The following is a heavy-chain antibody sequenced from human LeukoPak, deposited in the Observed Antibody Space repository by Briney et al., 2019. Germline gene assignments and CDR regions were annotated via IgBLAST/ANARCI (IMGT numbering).Heavy chain of an antibody. CDR2: INPNSGGT. CDR1: GYTFTGYY. J-gene: IGHJ4*02. V-gene: IGHV1-2*02. D-gene: IGHD1-26*01. CDR3: ARDRSLGGSYYGSY. Sequence: ASVKASCKASGYTFTGYYMHWVRQAPGQGLEWMGWINPNSGGTNYAQKFQGRVTMTRDTSISTAYMELSRLRSDDTAVYYCARDRSLGGSYYGSYWGQGTLVTVSS.